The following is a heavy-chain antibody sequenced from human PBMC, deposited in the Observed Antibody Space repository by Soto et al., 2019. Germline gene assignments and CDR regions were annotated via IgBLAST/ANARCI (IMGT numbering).Heavy chain of an antibody. V-gene: IGHV3-74*01. D-gene: IGHD2-15*01. CDR2: INSDGSST. Sequence: EVQLVESGGGLVQPGGSLRLSCAASGFTFSSYWMHWVRQAPGKGLVWVSRINSDGSSTSYEDSVKCRFTISRDNAKKTLYLQMNSLRAEATAVYYCVRTSLVVAAATREDYWGQGTLVTVSS. CDR3: VRTSLVVAAATREDY. CDR1: GFTFSSYW. J-gene: IGHJ4*02.